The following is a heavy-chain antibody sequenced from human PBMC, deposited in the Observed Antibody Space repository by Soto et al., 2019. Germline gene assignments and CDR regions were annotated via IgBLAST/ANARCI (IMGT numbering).Heavy chain of an antibody. D-gene: IGHD6-13*01. V-gene: IGHV1-3*01. CDR1: GYTFPRYA. CDR2: LNAGNGNT. Sequence: GASVEVSCQSSGYTFPRYAIHWVRQAPGQRLEWMGWLNAGNGNTKYSQKFQGRVTITRDTSASTAYMELSSLRSEDTAVYYCASLALAAAGNYFGYWGQGTLVTVSS. J-gene: IGHJ4*02. CDR3: ASLALAAAGNYFGY.